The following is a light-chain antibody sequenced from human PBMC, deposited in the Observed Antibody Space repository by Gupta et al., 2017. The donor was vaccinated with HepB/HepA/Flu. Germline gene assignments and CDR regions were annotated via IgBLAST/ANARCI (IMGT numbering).Light chain of an antibody. J-gene: IGKJ3*01. CDR3: QQSYSTPLT. V-gene: IGKV1-39*01. CDR2: AAS. Sequence: DIQLTQSPSSLSASVGDRVTITCRASQSSSSYLNWYQQKPGKAPKLLIYAASSLQSGVPSRFSGSGSGTDFTLTISSLQPEDFATYYCQQSYSTPLTFGPGTKVEIK. CDR1: QSSSSY.